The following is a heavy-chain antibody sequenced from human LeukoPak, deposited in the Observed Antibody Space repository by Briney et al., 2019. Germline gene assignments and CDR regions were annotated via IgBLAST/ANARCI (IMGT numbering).Heavy chain of an antibody. CDR1: GYTFTGYY. V-gene: IGHV1-2*02. Sequence: ASVKVSCKASGYTFTGYYLHWVRQAPGQGLEWVGWINPNSGGTNYAQKFQGRVTMTRDTSISTAYMELSRLRSDDTAVYYCARDDSSSWYWYAFDIWGQGTMVTVSS. CDR2: INPNSGGT. CDR3: ARDDSSSWYWYAFDI. D-gene: IGHD6-13*01. J-gene: IGHJ3*02.